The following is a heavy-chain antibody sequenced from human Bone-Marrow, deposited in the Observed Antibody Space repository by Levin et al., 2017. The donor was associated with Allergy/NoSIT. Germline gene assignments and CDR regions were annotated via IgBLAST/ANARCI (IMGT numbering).Heavy chain of an antibody. J-gene: IGHJ4*02. D-gene: IGHD3-9*01. CDR2: IKTKTDGGTT. V-gene: IGHV3-15*01. CDR3: ITVPLGRYFDWFQKSSDY. CDR1: GFTFTNAW. Sequence: GESLKISCIASGFTFTNAWMNWVRQAPGKGLEWVGRIKTKTDGGTTDYAAPVKGRFTISRDDSRNTVYLQMNSRQTDDTAVYHCITVPLGRYFDWFQKSSDYWGQGTLVTVSS.